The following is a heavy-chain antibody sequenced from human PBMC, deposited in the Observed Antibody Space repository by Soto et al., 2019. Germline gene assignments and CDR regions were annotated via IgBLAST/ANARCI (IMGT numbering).Heavy chain of an antibody. V-gene: IGHV4-59*01. J-gene: IGHJ4*02. CDR1: GVSITSYF. CDR2: ISFSGAT. Sequence: KPSETLSLTCTVSGVSITSYFWSWIRQTPGKGLDWIGSISFSGATYSNPSLKGRAALSVDTSENHLSLTLNSVTSADTAVYFCARDRRDGYNGYFDFWGQGNQVTVSS. D-gene: IGHD2-2*03. CDR3: ARDRRDGYNGYFDF.